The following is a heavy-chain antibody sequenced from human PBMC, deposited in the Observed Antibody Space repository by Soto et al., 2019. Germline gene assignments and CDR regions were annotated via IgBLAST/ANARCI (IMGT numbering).Heavy chain of an antibody. J-gene: IGHJ4*02. CDR2: ISWNSGSI. CDR1: GFTFDDYA. CDR3: AKAPGGEMATPYYFDY. V-gene: IGHV3-9*01. Sequence: GGSLRLSCAASGFTFDDYAMHWVRQAPGKGLEWVSGISWNSGSIGYADSVKGRFTISRDNAKNSLYLQMNSLRAEDTALYYCAKAPGGEMATPYYFDYWGQGTLVTVSS. D-gene: IGHD3-16*01.